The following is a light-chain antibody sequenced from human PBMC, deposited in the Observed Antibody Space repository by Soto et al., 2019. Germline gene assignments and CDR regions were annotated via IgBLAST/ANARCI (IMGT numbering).Light chain of an antibody. Sequence: EIVLTQSPATLSLSPGERATLSCRTSQSVRSSHLAWYQQKPGQAPRLIIYGASSRATGIPDRFSGSGSGTDFTLTISRLEPEDVAVYHCQQYSSSPLTLGGGTKVDIK. CDR3: QQYSSSPLT. V-gene: IGKV3-20*01. CDR2: GAS. J-gene: IGKJ4*01. CDR1: QSVRSSH.